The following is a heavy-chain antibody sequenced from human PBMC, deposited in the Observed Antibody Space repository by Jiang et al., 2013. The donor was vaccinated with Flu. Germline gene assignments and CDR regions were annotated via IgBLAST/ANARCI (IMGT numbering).Heavy chain of an antibody. D-gene: IGHD3-10*01. CDR3: ARIRYGSGSYLDY. Sequence: KPTQTLTLTCTFSGFSLSTGGMCVTWIRQPPGKALEWLARIDWDDDKYYNTSLKTRLTISKDTSKNQVVLTMTNMDPVDTAMYYCARIRYGSGSYLDYWGQGILVTVSS. CDR1: GFSLSTGGMC. V-gene: IGHV2-70*11. J-gene: IGHJ4*02. CDR2: IDWDDDK.